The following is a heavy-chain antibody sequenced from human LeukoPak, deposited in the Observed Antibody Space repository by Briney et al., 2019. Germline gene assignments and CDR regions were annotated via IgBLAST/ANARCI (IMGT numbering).Heavy chain of an antibody. CDR2: IKQDGSEK. J-gene: IGHJ4*02. Sequence: GGSLRLSCAASGFAFSSYWMSWVRQDPGKGMEWVANIKQDGSEKYYVDSVKGRFTISRDNAKNSLYLQMNSLRAEDTAVYYCARVMATQDYWGQGTLVTVSS. CDR1: GFAFSSYW. D-gene: IGHD5-24*01. CDR3: ARVMATQDY. V-gene: IGHV3-7*01.